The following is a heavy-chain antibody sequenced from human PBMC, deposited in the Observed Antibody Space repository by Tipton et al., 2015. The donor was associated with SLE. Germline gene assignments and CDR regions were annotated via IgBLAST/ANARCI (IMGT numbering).Heavy chain of an antibody. Sequence: SLRLSCAASGFTFSSYAMHWVRQDPRKGLVWVSRINENGNTITYAGSVKGRFTISRDNAKNMLYLQMNSLSADDSGLYYCAKDFTGPLDSWGQGTLVTVSS. V-gene: IGHV3-74*01. CDR2: INENGNTI. J-gene: IGHJ4*02. D-gene: IGHD3-9*01. CDR3: AKDFTGPLDS. CDR1: GFTFSSYA.